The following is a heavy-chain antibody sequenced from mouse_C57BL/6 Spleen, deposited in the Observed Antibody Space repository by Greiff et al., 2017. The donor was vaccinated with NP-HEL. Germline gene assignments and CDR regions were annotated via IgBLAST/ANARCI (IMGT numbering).Heavy chain of an antibody. CDR1: GSTFTSYW. V-gene: IGHV1-69*01. Sequence: QVQLQQPGAELVMPGASVKLSCKASGSTFTSYWMHWVKQRPGQGLEWIGEIDPSDSYTNYNQKFKGKSTLTVDKSSSTAYMQLSSLTSEDSAVYYCARTWNYYAMDYWGQGTSVTVSS. J-gene: IGHJ4*01. CDR3: ARTWNYYAMDY. CDR2: IDPSDSYT.